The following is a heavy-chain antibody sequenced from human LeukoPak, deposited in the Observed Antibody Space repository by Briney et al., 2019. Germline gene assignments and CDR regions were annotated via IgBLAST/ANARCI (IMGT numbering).Heavy chain of an antibody. CDR3: ARRRWADAFDI. D-gene: IGHD4-23*01. Sequence: PSETLSLTCTVSGYSISSGYYWGWIRQPPGKGLEWIGSIYHSGSTYYNPSLKSRVTISVDTSKNQFSLKLSSVTAADTAMYYCARRRWADAFDIWGQGTMVTVSS. CDR2: IYHSGST. J-gene: IGHJ3*02. V-gene: IGHV4-38-2*02. CDR1: GYSISSGYY.